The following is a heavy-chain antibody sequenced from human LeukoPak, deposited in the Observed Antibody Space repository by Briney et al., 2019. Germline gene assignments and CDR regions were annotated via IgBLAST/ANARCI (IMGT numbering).Heavy chain of an antibody. Sequence: SVKVSCKASGGTFISYAISCVRQAPGQGLEWMGGIIPIFGTANYAQKFQGRVTITADESTSTAYMELSSLRSEDRAVYYCARANRFGFGELYGFDYWGQGTLVTVSS. J-gene: IGHJ4*02. CDR2: IIPIFGTA. D-gene: IGHD3-10*01. CDR3: ARANRFGFGELYGFDY. CDR1: GGTFISYA. V-gene: IGHV1-69*13.